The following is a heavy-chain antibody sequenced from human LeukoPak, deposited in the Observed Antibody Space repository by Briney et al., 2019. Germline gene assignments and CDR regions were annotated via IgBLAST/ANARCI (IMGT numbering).Heavy chain of an antibody. Sequence: SETLSLTCAVSGGSISSSNWWSWVRQPPGKGLEWIGEISHSGSTNYNPSLKSRVTISVDKSKNQFSLKLSSVTAADTAVYYCARDPYGDYYFDYWGQGTLVTVSS. CDR2: ISHSGST. CDR3: ARDPYGDYYFDY. CDR1: GGSISSSNW. J-gene: IGHJ4*02. V-gene: IGHV4-4*02. D-gene: IGHD4-17*01.